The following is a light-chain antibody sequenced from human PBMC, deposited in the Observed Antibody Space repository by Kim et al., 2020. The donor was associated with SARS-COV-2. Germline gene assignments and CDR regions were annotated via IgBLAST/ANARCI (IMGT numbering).Light chain of an antibody. CDR1: NIGSKS. J-gene: IGLJ2*01. V-gene: IGLV3-21*04. CDR2: YDS. Sequence: SYELTQPPSVSVAPGKTARITCGGNNIGSKSVHWYQQKPGQAPVLVIYYDSDRPSGIPERFSGSNSGNTATLTISRVEAGDEADYYCQVWDSSSDRVVFGGGTQRTV. CDR3: QVWDSSSDRVV.